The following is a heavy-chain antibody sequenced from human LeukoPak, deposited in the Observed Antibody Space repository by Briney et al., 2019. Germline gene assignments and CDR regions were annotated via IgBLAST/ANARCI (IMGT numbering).Heavy chain of an antibody. V-gene: IGHV4-30-4*08. CDR2: IYYSGST. CDR3: ASGLTYYYDSSRFDY. D-gene: IGHD3-22*01. CDR1: GGSISSGDYY. J-gene: IGHJ4*02. Sequence: TSETLSLTCTVSGGSISSGDYYWSWIRQPPRKGLEWIGYIYYSGSTYYNPSLKSRVTISVDTSKNQFSLKLSSVTAADTAVYYCASGLTYYYDSSRFDYWGQGPLVTVSS.